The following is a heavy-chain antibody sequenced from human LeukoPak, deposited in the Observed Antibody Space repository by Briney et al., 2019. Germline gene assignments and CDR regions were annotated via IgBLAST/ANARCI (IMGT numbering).Heavy chain of an antibody. J-gene: IGHJ4*02. CDR1: GFTFSSYA. CDR2: ISGSGGST. CDR3: AKKGDSGWVFDY. Sequence: GGSLRLSCAASGFTFSSYAMSWVRQASGKGLEWVSGISGSGGSTHYADSVKGQFTISRDNSKNTLWLQMNSLRAEDTALYYCAKKGDSGWVFDYWGQGTLVTVSS. D-gene: IGHD6-19*01. V-gene: IGHV3-23*01.